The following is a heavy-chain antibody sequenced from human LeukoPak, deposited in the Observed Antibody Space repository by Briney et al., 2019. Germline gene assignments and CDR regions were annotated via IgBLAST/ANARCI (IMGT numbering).Heavy chain of an antibody. CDR1: GGSISSYY. CDR3: AGLPGFGGFDY. Sequence: PSETLSLTCTVSGGSISSYYWSWIRQPPGKGLEWIGEINHSGSTTYNPSLKSRVTISVDTSKNQFSLKLSSVTAADTAVYYCAGLPGFGGFDYWGQGTLVTVSS. D-gene: IGHD3-10*01. J-gene: IGHJ4*02. V-gene: IGHV4-34*01. CDR2: INHSGST.